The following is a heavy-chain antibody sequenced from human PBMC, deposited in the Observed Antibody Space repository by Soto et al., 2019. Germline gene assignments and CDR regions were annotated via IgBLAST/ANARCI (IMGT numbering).Heavy chain of an antibody. CDR1: GYTFTSYD. CDR2: MNPNSGNT. Sequence: GASVKVSCKASGYTFTSYDINWVRQATGQRLEWMGWMNPNSGNTGYAQQFHGRVTMTRNTSISTAYMELSSLRSEDTAVYYCARLLQYYDFWSGSRYGMDVWGQGTTVTVSS. CDR3: ARLLQYYDFWSGSRYGMDV. J-gene: IGHJ6*02. V-gene: IGHV1-8*01. D-gene: IGHD3-3*01.